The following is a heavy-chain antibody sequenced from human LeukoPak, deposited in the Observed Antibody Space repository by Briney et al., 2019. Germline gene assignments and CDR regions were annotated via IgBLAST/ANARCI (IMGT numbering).Heavy chain of an antibody. CDR1: GFTFSSYA. V-gene: IGHV3-30*04. Sequence: GRSLRLSCAASGFTFSSYAMHWVRQAPGKELEWVAVISYDGSNKYYADSVKGRFTISRDNSKNTLYLQMNSLRAEDTAVYYCATEYYYDSSGYYWGQGTLVTVSS. CDR2: ISYDGSNK. J-gene: IGHJ4*02. D-gene: IGHD3-22*01. CDR3: ATEYYYDSSGYY.